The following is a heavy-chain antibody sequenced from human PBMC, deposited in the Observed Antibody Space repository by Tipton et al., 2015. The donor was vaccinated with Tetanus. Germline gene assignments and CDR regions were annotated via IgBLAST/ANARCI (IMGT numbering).Heavy chain of an antibody. CDR2: IYYSGST. CDR1: GGSISSSSYY. V-gene: IGHV4-39*01. D-gene: IGHD6-13*01. Sequence: LRLSCTVSGGSISSSSYYWGWIRQPPGKGLEWIGSIYYSGSTYYNPSLKSRVTISVDTSKNQFSLKLSSVTAADTAVYYCARHGGYSSSWYDSNFDYWGQGTLVTVSS. CDR3: ARHGGYSSSWYDSNFDY. J-gene: IGHJ4*02.